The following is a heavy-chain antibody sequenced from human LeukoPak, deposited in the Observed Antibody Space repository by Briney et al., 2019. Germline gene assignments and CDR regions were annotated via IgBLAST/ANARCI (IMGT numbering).Heavy chain of an antibody. CDR3: ARDETAAGTSVAGAPDY. CDR2: INPNSGGT. D-gene: IGHD6-13*01. Sequence: ASVKVSCTASGYTFTGYYMHWVRQAPGQGLEWMGWINPNSGGTNYAQKFQGRVTMTRDTSISTAYMELSRLRSDDTAVYYCARDETAAGTSVAGAPDYWGQGTLVTVSS. J-gene: IGHJ4*02. CDR1: GYTFTGYY. V-gene: IGHV1-2*02.